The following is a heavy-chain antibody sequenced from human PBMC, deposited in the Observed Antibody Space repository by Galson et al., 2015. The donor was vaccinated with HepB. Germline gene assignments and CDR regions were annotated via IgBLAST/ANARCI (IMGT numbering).Heavy chain of an antibody. Sequence: SLRLSCAASRFTFSSYSMNWVRQAPGKGLEWVSSISSSSSYIKYADSVKGRFTISRDNAKNSLYLQMNSLRAEDTAMYYCARLGYGDYFDYWGQGTLVTVSS. CDR3: ARLGYGDYFDY. CDR2: ISSSSSYI. CDR1: RFTFSSYS. J-gene: IGHJ4*02. V-gene: IGHV3-21*01. D-gene: IGHD4-17*01.